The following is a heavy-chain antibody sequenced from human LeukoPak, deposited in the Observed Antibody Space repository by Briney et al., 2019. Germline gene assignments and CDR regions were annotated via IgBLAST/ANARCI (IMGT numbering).Heavy chain of an antibody. J-gene: IGHJ4*02. V-gene: IGHV3-9*01. CDR2: ISWNSGSI. Sequence: GGSLRLSCAASGFTFDDYAMHWVRQAPGKGLEWVSGISWNSGSIGYADSVKGRFTISRDNAKNSLYLQMNSLRAEDTALYYCAKDPVYYYDSSGYFEYWGQGTLVTVSS. D-gene: IGHD3-22*01. CDR1: GFTFDDYA. CDR3: AKDPVYYYDSSGYFEY.